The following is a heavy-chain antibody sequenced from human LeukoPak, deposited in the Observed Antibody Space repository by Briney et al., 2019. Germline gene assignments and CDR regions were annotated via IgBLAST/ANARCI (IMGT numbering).Heavy chain of an antibody. Sequence: SETLSLTCTVSGGSISSYYWSWIRQPPGKGLEWIGEINHSGSTNYNPSLKSRVTISVDTSKNQFSLKLSSVTAADTAVYYCARVADYYDSSGYYAFDIWGQGTMVTVSS. V-gene: IGHV4-34*01. CDR1: GGSISSYY. CDR3: ARVADYYDSSGYYAFDI. CDR2: INHSGST. J-gene: IGHJ3*02. D-gene: IGHD3-22*01.